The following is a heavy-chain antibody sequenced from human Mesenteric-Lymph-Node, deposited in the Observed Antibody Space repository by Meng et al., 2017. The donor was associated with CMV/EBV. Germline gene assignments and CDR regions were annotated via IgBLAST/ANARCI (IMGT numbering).Heavy chain of an antibody. CDR2: INSDGSTS. Sequence: GESLKISCAASKFTFSSYAMSWVRQAPGKGLEWVSGINSDGSTSKYADSVRGRLTISRDNAKKTLYLHMDSLRGDDSAIYYCVRFDGAANWGRGTLVTVSS. J-gene: IGHJ4*02. D-gene: IGHD1-26*01. V-gene: IGHV3-74*03. CDR1: KFTFSSYA. CDR3: VRFDGAAN.